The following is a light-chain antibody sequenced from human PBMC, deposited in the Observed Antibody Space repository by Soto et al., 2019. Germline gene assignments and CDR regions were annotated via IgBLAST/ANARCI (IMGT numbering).Light chain of an antibody. CDR2: EVS. CDR1: SSDVGGYNY. Sequence: QSALTQPPSASGSPGQSVTISCTGSSSDVGGYNYVPWYQQHPGKAPKLMIYEVSKRPSGVPDRFSGSKSGNTASLTVSGLQAEDEADYYCSSYAGSNSYVFGTGTKLTVL. V-gene: IGLV2-8*01. CDR3: SSYAGSNSYV. J-gene: IGLJ1*01.